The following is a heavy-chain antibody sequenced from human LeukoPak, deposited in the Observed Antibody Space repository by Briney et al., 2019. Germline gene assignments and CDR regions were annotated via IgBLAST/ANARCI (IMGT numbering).Heavy chain of an antibody. D-gene: IGHD3-22*01. V-gene: IGHV5-51*01. J-gene: IGHJ5*02. Sequence: GEPLKTSCKGSVYSFTSYWIGGVREMPGKGLGWMGIIYPGVSDTSYGPSSQGQVTISDDKSISTAYLQWSSLKASDTAMYYCARQFIYYSSGYESWAFDPWGQGTLVTVSS. CDR2: IYPGVSDT. CDR1: VYSFTSYW. CDR3: ARQFIYYSSGYESWAFDP.